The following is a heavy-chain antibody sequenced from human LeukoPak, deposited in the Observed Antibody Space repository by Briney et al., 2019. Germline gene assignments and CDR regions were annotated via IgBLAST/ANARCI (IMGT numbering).Heavy chain of an antibody. CDR1: GYTFTSYG. D-gene: IGHD3-10*01. CDR3: ARDAGSRNYYYGMDV. J-gene: IGHJ6*02. V-gene: IGHV1-18*01. Sequence: ASVKVSCKASGYTFTSYGISWVRQAPGQGLEWMGWISAYNGNTNYAQKLQGRVTMTTDTSTSTAYMELRSLRSDDTAVYYCARDAGSRNYYYGMDVWGQGTTVTVSS. CDR2: ISAYNGNT.